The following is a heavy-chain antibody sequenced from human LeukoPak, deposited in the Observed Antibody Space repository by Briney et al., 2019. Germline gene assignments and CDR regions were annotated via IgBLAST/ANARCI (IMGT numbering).Heavy chain of an antibody. CDR3: ARDGSSLDY. CDR2: VSGNGATT. D-gene: IGHD6-13*01. V-gene: IGHV3-23*01. Sequence: GGSLRLSCAASGFTFSNYAMNWVRQAPGKGLEWVSAVSGNGATTYYADSVKGRFTISRDNSRNTLSLQMNGLRAEDTAVYYCARDGSSLDYWGQGTLVTVSS. J-gene: IGHJ4*02. CDR1: GFTFSNYA.